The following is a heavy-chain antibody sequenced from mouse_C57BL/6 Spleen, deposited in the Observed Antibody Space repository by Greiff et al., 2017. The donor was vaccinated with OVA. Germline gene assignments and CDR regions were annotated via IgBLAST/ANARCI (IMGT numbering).Heavy chain of an antibody. V-gene: IGHV1-55*01. CDR1: GYIFTSYW. J-gene: IGHJ2*01. D-gene: IGHD1-1*01. CDR2: IYPGSGST. Sequence: VQLQQPGAELVKPGASVKMSCKASGYIFTSYWITWVKQRPGQGLECIGDIYPGSGSTNYNEKFKSKATLTVDTSSSTAYMQLSSLTSEDSAVYYCARRGDYYGSRNYFDYWGQGTTLTDSS. CDR3: ARRGDYYGSRNYFDY.